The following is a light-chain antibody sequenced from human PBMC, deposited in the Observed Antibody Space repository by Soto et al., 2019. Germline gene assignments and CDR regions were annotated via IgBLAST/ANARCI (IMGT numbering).Light chain of an antibody. CDR2: GTS. CDR1: QSVDSNY. J-gene: IGKJ2*01. CDR3: QQYGSSVYT. Sequence: ENVLTQSPGTLSLSPGERATLSCRASQSVDSNYLAWYQHKPGQTPRLLLYGTSTRATGIPDRFSGSGSGTDFTLAINGLEPEDFAVYYCQQYGSSVYTFGQGTKLEFK. V-gene: IGKV3-20*01.